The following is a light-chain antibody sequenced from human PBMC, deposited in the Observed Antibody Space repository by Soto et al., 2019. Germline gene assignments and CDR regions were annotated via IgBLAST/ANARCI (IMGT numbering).Light chain of an antibody. CDR2: KAS. CDR3: QQYNSYSRT. J-gene: IGKJ2*02. CDR1: QSISTW. V-gene: IGKV1-5*03. Sequence: DIQMTQSPSTLSASVGDRVTITCRASQSISTWLAWYQQKPGKAPKLLIYKASTLDSEVPSRFSGSGSGTEFTLTISSLQPDDFATYYCQQYNSYSRTFGQGTKLEIK.